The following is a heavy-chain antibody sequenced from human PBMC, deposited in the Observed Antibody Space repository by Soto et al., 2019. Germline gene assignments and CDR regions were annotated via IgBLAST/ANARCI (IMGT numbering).Heavy chain of an antibody. V-gene: IGHV1-69*01. CDR1: GGTFSRYA. CDR2: IIPIFGTA. CDR3: AGGVVVVVAATISYYYYYGMDV. Sequence: QVQLVQSGAEVKKPGSSVKVSCKASGGTFSRYAISWVRQAPGQGLEWMGGIIPIFGTANYAQKFQGRVTITADESTSKAYMELSSVRSEDTAVYYCAGGVVVVVAATISYYYYYGMDVWGQGTTVTVSS. J-gene: IGHJ6*02. D-gene: IGHD2-15*01.